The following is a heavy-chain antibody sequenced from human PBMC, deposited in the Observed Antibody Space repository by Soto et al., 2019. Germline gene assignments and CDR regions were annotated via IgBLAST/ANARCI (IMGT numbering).Heavy chain of an antibody. D-gene: IGHD6-25*01. Sequence: QEELVHSGAEVKKPGSSGIVSCKASDGTFSRFSITWVRQAPGQRLEWMGEIIPLLGTANYAQKFQGTVTITADKYTSTIYMGLSSLRSDDTAVYYCARDPVDLFGYMDVGGQGTTFTVSS. CDR3: ARDPVDLFGYMDV. J-gene: IGHJ6*02. CDR1: DGTFSRFS. V-gene: IGHV1-69*06. CDR2: IIPLLGTA.